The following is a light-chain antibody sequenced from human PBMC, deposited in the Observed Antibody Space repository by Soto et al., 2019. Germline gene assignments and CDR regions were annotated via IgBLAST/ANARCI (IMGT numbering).Light chain of an antibody. V-gene: IGKV3-11*01. CDR3: QQYNNWPPT. CDR2: DAS. Sequence: EIWLTQSPATLSLSPGERATLSCRASQSVSSYLAWYQQKPGQAPRLLIYDASNRATGIPARFSGSGSGTDFTLTISSLQPEDFAVYYCQQYNNWPPTFGHGTRLEIK. CDR1: QSVSSY. J-gene: IGKJ5*01.